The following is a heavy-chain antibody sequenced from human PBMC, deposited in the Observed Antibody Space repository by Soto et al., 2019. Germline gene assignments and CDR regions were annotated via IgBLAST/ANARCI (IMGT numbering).Heavy chain of an antibody. CDR2: FDPEDGET. Sequence: QVQLVQSGAEVKKPGASVKVSCKVSGYTLTELSMHWVRQAPGKGLEWMGGFDPEDGETIYAQKFQGRVTMTEDTSTDTAYMELSSLRSEDTAVYYCALKKRFGEHRGGWFDPWGQGTLVTVSS. D-gene: IGHD3-10*01. CDR3: ALKKRFGEHRGGWFDP. V-gene: IGHV1-24*01. J-gene: IGHJ5*02. CDR1: GYTLTELS.